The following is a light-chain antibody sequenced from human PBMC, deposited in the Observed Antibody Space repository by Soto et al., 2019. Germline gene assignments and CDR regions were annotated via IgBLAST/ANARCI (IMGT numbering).Light chain of an antibody. CDR2: DND. J-gene: IGLJ2*01. CDR1: RSNIGNNF. Sequence: QSVLTQPPSVSAAPGQKVTISCSGSRSNIGNNFVSWYQQLPGTAPKLLIYDNDMRPSGIPDRFSGSKSGTSATLGITGLQTGDEADYYCGTWDSRLSGVVFGGGTQLTVL. CDR3: GTWDSRLSGVV. V-gene: IGLV1-51*01.